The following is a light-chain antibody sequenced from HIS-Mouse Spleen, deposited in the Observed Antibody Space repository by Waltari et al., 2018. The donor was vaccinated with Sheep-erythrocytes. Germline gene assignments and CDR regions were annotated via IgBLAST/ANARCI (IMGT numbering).Light chain of an antibody. V-gene: IGLV3-10*01. J-gene: IGLJ2*01. CDR2: EDS. Sequence: SYELTQQPSVSVSPGQTARITCSGAALPKKYAYWYQQKSGQAPVLVIYEDSKRPPGIHERFSGSSSGTMATLTISGAQVEDEADYYCYSTDSSGNGVFGGGTKLTVL. CDR3: YSTDSSGNGV. CDR1: ALPKKY.